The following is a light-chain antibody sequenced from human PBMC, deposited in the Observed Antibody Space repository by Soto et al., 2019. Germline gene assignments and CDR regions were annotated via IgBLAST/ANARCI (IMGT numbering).Light chain of an antibody. CDR3: QQYVSSVT. J-gene: IGKJ1*01. CDR2: GAS. V-gene: IGKV3-20*01. CDR1: QSVDSSF. Sequence: EIVLTQSPGSMSLSPGERATLSCRASQSVDSSFFAWYQQTPGQAPRLLIYGASKRATGIPARFSGSGSGTDFTLTISRLEPEASAGYYCQQYVSSVTFGQGTKVDIK.